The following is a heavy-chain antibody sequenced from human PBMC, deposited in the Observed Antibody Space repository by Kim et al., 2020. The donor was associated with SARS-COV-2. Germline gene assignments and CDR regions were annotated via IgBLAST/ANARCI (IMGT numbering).Heavy chain of an antibody. J-gene: IGHJ5*02. V-gene: IGHV1-24*01. D-gene: IGHD2-21*01. CDR3: ATGSLWSGYWFDP. Sequence: IYEQKFQGRVTMTEDTSTDTAYMELSSLRSEDTAVYYCATGSLWSGYWFDPWGQGTLVTVSS.